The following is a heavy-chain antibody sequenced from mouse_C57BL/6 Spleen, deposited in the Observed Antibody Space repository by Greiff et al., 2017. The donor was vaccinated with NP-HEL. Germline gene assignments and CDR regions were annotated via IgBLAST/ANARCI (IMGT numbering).Heavy chain of an antibody. V-gene: IGHV1-22*01. CDR1: GYTFTDYN. J-gene: IGHJ2*01. D-gene: IGHD1-1*01. CDR2: INPNNGGT. CDR3: ARWGLITTVVAGGY. Sequence: VQLKESGPELVKPGASVKMSCKASGYTFTDYNMHWVKQSHGKSLEWIGYINPNNGGTSYNQKFKGKATLTVNKSSSTAYMELRSLTSEDSAVYYCARWGLITTVVAGGYWGQGTTLTVSS.